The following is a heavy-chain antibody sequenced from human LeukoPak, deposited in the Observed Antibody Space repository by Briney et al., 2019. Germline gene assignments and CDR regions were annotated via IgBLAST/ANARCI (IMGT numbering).Heavy chain of an antibody. V-gene: IGHV3-30-3*01. D-gene: IGHD2-2*01. J-gene: IGHJ4*02. CDR2: ISYDGSNK. Sequence: GRSLRLSCAASGFTFSSYAMHWVRQAPGKGLEWVAVISYDGSNKYYADSVKGRFTISRDNSKNTLYLQMNSLRAEDTAVYYCARGPGGTSLSYFDYWGQGTLVTVSS. CDR3: ARGPGGTSLSYFDY. CDR1: GFTFSSYA.